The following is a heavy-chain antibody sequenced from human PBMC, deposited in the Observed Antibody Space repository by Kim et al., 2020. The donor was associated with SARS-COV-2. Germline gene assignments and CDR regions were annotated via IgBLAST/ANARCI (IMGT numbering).Heavy chain of an antibody. Sequence: GGSLRLSCAASGFTFSSYSMNWVRQAPGKGLEWVSSISSSSSYIYYADSVKGRFTISRDNAKNSLYLQMNSLRAEDTAVYYCARAPQSPFGEFPDYWGQGTLVTVSS. V-gene: IGHV3-21*01. CDR1: GFTFSSYS. J-gene: IGHJ4*02. CDR2: ISSSSSYI. CDR3: ARAPQSPFGEFPDY. D-gene: IGHD3-10*01.